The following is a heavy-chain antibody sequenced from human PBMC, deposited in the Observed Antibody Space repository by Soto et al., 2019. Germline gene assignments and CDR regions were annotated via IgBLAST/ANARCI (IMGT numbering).Heavy chain of an antibody. V-gene: IGHV4-31*03. CDR3: ARGHIVVVPAAETFDY. CDR2: MHYSGST. Sequence: QVQLQESGPGLLKPSQTLSLTCTVSGGSISSGAYYWTWIRQHPGKGLEWIGHMHYSGSTYYNPSLQCRVTLLVDIFKNQFSLKLSSVTAADTAVYYCARGHIVVVPAAETFDYWGQGTLVTVSS. CDR1: GGSISSGAYY. D-gene: IGHD2-2*01. J-gene: IGHJ4*02.